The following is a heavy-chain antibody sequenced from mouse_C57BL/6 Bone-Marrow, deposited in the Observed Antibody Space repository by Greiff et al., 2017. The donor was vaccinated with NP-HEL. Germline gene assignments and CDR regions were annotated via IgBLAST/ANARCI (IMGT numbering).Heavy chain of an antibody. J-gene: IGHJ4*01. D-gene: IGHD2-4*01. Sequence: VQLVESGAELVSPGTSVKVSCKASGYAFTHYLIEWVKQRPGQGLEWIGVINPGSGGTNYNEKFQGKATLTADKSSSTAYMQLSSLTSEDSAVYFCARADYDYDGWDYYAMDYWGQGTSVTVSS. V-gene: IGHV1-54*01. CDR1: GYAFTHYL. CDR3: ARADYDYDGWDYYAMDY. CDR2: INPGSGGT.